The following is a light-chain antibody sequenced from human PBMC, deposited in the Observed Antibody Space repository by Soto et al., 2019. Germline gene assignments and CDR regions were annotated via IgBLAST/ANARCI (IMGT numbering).Light chain of an antibody. CDR2: DAS. Sequence: EIVLTQSPGTLYLSPGESATLSCRASQSLSINYLAWYQQKPGQAPRLLIYDASSRAAGFPDRFSGSGSGTDFTLIISRLDPEDFAVYYCHHYGSSPQTFGQGTRVEIK. CDR1: QSLSINY. J-gene: IGKJ1*01. CDR3: HHYGSSPQT. V-gene: IGKV3-20*01.